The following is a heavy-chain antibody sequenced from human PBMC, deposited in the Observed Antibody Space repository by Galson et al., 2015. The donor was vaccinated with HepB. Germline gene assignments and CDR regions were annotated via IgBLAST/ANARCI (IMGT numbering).Heavy chain of an antibody. CDR1: GFTFDDYA. Sequence: SLRLSCAASGFTFDDYAMHWVRQAPGKGLEWVSGISWNSGSIGYADSVKGRFTISRDNAKNSLYLQMNSLRAEDTALYYCAKDIGFSGAGDFDYWGQGTLVTVSS. CDR2: ISWNSGSI. CDR3: AKDIGFSGAGDFDY. V-gene: IGHV3-9*01. D-gene: IGHD6-19*01. J-gene: IGHJ4*02.